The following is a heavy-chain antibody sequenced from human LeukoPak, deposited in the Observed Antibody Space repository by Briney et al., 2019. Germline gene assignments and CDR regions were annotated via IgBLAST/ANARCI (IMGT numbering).Heavy chain of an antibody. D-gene: IGHD1-26*01. CDR3: ARKIVGATEDAFDI. CDR1: GGTFSSYA. V-gene: IGHV1-69*13. J-gene: IGHJ3*02. Sequence: SVKVSCKASGGTFSSYAISWVRQAPGQGLEWMGGIIPIFGTANYAQKFQGRVTITADESTSTAYMELSSLRSEDTAVYYRARKIVGATEDAFDIWGQGTMVTVSS. CDR2: IIPIFGTA.